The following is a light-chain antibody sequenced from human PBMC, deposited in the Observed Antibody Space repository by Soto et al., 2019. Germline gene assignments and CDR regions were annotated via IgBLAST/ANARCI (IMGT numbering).Light chain of an antibody. J-gene: IGKJ1*01. Sequence: DIRMTQSASSLSASVGDRVTITCRASQSSSSYLTWYQQKPGKAPKLLIYAASTLHTGVPSRFSGSDSGTEFPLTINSLHPGDVGVYYCQHGYGTPLTFCPGTKVEIK. CDR2: AAS. CDR1: QSSSSY. CDR3: QHGYGTPLT. V-gene: IGKV1-39*01.